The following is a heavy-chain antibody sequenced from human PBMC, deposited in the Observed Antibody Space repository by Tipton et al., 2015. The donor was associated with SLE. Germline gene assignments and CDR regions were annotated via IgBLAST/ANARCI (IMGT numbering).Heavy chain of an antibody. J-gene: IGHJ5*02. Sequence: LRLSCAVSGYSITSGDYWGWIRQPPGKGLEWVGSLYHRGGTYYNPSLKSRVTISTDTSKNEIYLKLTSVTATDTAVYFCARDPYDSTWRNGWFDPWGQGTLVTVSS. CDR2: LYHRGGT. CDR1: GYSITSGDY. V-gene: IGHV4-38-2*02. CDR3: ARDPYDSTWRNGWFDP. D-gene: IGHD6-13*01.